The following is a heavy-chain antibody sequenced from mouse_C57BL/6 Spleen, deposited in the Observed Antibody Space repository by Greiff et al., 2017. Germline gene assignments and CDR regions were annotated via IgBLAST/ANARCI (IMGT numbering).Heavy chain of an antibody. Sequence: VQLKESEGGLVQPGSSMKLSCTASGFTFSDYYMAWVRQVPEKGLEWVANINYDGSSTYYLDSLKSRFIISRDNAKNILYLQMSSLKSEDTATYYCARTTGTEWYFDVWGTGTTVTVSS. J-gene: IGHJ1*03. V-gene: IGHV5-16*01. CDR3: ARTTGTEWYFDV. CDR2: INYDGSST. CDR1: GFTFSDYY. D-gene: IGHD4-1*02.